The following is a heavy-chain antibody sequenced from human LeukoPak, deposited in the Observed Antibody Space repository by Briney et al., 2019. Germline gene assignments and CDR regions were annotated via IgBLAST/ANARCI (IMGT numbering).Heavy chain of an antibody. CDR3: ARAPVLRFLEWLNYYYYMDV. V-gene: IGHV1-8*01. CDR1: GYTFTSYD. CDR2: MNPNSGNT. J-gene: IGHJ6*03. D-gene: IGHD3-3*01. Sequence: ASVKVSCKVSGYTFTSYDINWVRQATGQGLEWMGWMNPNSGNTGYAQKFQGRVTMTRNTSISTAYMELSSLRSEDTAVYYCARAPVLRFLEWLNYYYYMDVWGKGTTVTVSS.